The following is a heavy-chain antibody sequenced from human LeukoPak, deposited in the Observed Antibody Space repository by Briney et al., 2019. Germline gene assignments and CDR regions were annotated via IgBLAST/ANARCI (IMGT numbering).Heavy chain of an antibody. CDR1: GYTFTSYG. V-gene: IGHV1-18*01. CDR2: ISAYNGNT. D-gene: IGHD6-19*01. CDR3: ARGGNSGWRTPNDDY. Sequence: SVKVSCKASGYTFTSYGISWARQAPGQGLEWMGWISAYNGNTNYAQKLQGRVTMTTDTSTSTAYMELRSLRSDDTAVYYCARGGNSGWRTPNDDYWGQGTLVTVSS. J-gene: IGHJ4*02.